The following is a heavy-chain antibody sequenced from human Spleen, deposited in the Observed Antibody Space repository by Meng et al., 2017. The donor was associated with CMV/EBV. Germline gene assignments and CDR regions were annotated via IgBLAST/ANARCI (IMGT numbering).Heavy chain of an antibody. Sequence: GGSLRLSCAASGLTFSTYSMNWVRQAPGKGLEWVSSISSSSSYIYYADSVNGRFTISRDNTKNSLYLQMNSLRTEDTALYYCAKGYSSSWGYYYYGMDVWGQGTTVTVSS. CDR2: ISSSSSYI. D-gene: IGHD6-13*01. J-gene: IGHJ6*02. CDR3: AKGYSSSWGYYYYGMDV. CDR1: GLTFSTYS. V-gene: IGHV3-21*04.